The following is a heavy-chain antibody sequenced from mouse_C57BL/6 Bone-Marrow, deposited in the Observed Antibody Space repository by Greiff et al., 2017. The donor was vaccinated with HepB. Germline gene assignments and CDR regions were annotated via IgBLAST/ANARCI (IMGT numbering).Heavy chain of an antibody. Sequence: QVQLKQSGAELVRPGTSVKMSCKASGYTFTNYWIGWAKQRPGHGLEWIGDIYPGGGYTNYNEKFKGKATLTADKSSSTAYMQFSSLTSEDSAIYYCARGGWDDFDYWGQGTTLTVSS. J-gene: IGHJ2*01. V-gene: IGHV1-63*01. D-gene: IGHD4-1*01. CDR2: IYPGGGYT. CDR1: GYTFTNYW. CDR3: ARGGWDDFDY.